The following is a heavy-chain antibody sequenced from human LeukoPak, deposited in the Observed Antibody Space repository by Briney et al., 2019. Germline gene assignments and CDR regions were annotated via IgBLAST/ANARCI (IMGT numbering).Heavy chain of an antibody. CDR1: GFHFSSYA. CDR2: VSGSGGST. Sequence: GGSLSLSCAASGFHFSSYAMNWVRQAPGKGREWVSSVSGSGGSTYSTHYADSLKGRITVSRDDSKNTFYLQMISLRDEDTAVYYCVRSNIVVVAAAGDVWGQGTLVTVSS. V-gene: IGHV3-23*01. D-gene: IGHD2-15*01. CDR3: VRSNIVVVAAAGDV. J-gene: IGHJ3*01.